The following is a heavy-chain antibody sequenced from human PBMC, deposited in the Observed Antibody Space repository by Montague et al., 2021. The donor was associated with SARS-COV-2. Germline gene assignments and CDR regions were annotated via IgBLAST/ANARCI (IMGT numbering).Heavy chain of an antibody. CDR2: IYHSGST. Sequence: SETLSLTCSVSGHSICSSDWWAWVRQPPGKVLEWIGEIYHSGSTTYNPSLKSRVTISVDKSKNQFSLTLTSLTAADTAVYYCARAQKTISGMLIPPYYFDYWGQGTLVTVSS. D-gene: IGHD3-3*01. V-gene: IGHV4-4*02. CDR1: GHSICSSDW. CDR3: ARAQKTISGMLIPPYYFDY. J-gene: IGHJ4*02.